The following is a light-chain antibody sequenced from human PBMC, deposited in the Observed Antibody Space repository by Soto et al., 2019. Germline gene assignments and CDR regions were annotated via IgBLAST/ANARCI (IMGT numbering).Light chain of an antibody. CDR2: EVS. CDR3: SSYTSTSSPVV. J-gene: IGLJ2*01. V-gene: IGLV2-14*01. Sequence: QSVLTQPASVPGSPGQSITVSCTGSSSDVGGYKYVSWYQQHPGKAPKLMIFEVSNRPSGVSDRFSGSKSGNTASLTISGLQAEDEADYFCSSYTSTSSPVVFGGGTKLTVL. CDR1: SSDVGGYKY.